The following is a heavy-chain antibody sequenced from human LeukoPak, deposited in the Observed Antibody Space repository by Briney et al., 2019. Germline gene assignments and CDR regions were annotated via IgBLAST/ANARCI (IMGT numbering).Heavy chain of an antibody. J-gene: IGHJ4*02. CDR1: GGSISSSSYY. D-gene: IGHD3-3*01. Sequence: SETLSLTCTVSGGSISSSSYYWGWIRQPPGKGLEWIGEINHSGSTNYNPSLKSRVTISVDTSKNQFSLKLSSVTAADTAVYYCARVRITIFEVVLAVDYWGQGTLVTVSS. V-gene: IGHV4-39*07. CDR2: INHSGST. CDR3: ARVRITIFEVVLAVDY.